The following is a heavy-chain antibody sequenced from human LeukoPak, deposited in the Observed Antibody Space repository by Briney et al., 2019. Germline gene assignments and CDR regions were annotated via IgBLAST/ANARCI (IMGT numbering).Heavy chain of an antibody. CDR1: GFAFSSFG. CDR3: TTDVPTIPFDY. CDR2: IKSKTDGGTT. J-gene: IGHJ4*02. D-gene: IGHD3-10*01. V-gene: IGHV3-15*01. Sequence: GGSLRLSCAASGFAFSSFGMHWVRQAPGKGLEWVGRIKSKTDGGTTDYAAPVKGRFTISRDDSKNTLYLQMNSLKTEDTAVYYCTTDVPTIPFDYWGLGTLVTVSS.